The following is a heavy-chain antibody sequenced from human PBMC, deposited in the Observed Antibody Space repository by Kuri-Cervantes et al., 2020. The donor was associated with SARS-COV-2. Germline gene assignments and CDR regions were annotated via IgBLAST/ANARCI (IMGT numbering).Heavy chain of an antibody. CDR2: INHSGST. CDR1: GGSFSGYY. J-gene: IGHJ3*02. V-gene: IGHV4-34*01. D-gene: IGHD2-15*01. CDR3: ARLLRQKYCSGGSCYGWI. Sequence: GSLRLSCAVYGGSFSGYYWSWIRQPPGKGLEWIGEINHSGSTNYNPSLKSRVTISVDTSKNQFSLKLSSVTAADTAVYYRARLLRQKYCSGGSCYGWIWGQGTMVTVSS.